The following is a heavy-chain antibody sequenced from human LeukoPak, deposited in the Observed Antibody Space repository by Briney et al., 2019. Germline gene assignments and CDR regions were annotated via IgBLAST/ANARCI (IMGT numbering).Heavy chain of an antibody. Sequence: ASVKVSCKASGYTFTGYYMHWVRQAPGQGLEWMGWINPNSGGTNYAQKFQGRVTMTRDTSISTAYMELSRLRSDDTAVYYCARVVAAGTGYYYGMDVWGQGTTVTVSS. CDR1: GYTFTGYY. V-gene: IGHV1-2*02. CDR3: ARVVAAGTGYYYGMDV. CDR2: INPNSGGT. D-gene: IGHD6-13*01. J-gene: IGHJ6*02.